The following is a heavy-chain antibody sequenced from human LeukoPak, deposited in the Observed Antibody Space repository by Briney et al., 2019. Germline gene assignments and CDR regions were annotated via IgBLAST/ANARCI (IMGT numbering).Heavy chain of an antibody. CDR3: ARYVWGSYPTFEDY. V-gene: IGHV4-59*01. Sequence: PSETLSLTRTVSGGSISSYYWSWLRQPPGKGLEWLGYIYYSGSTNYNPSLKSRVTISVDTSKNQFSLKLSSVTAADTAVYYCARYVWGSYPTFEDYWGQGTLVTVSS. CDR1: GGSISSYY. D-gene: IGHD3-16*02. J-gene: IGHJ4*02. CDR2: IYYSGST.